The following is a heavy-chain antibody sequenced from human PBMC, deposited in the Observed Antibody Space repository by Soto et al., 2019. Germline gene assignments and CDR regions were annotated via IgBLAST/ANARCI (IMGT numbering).Heavy chain of an antibody. CDR3: ARAEAYSSGWYAFDI. Sequence: ASVKVSCKASGSTFTSYAMHWVRQAPGQRLEWMGWINAGNGNTKYSQKFQGRVTITRDTSASTAYMELSSLRSEDTAVYYCARAEAYSSGWYAFDIWGQGTMVTVSS. J-gene: IGHJ3*02. CDR1: GSTFTSYA. CDR2: INAGNGNT. D-gene: IGHD6-19*01. V-gene: IGHV1-3*01.